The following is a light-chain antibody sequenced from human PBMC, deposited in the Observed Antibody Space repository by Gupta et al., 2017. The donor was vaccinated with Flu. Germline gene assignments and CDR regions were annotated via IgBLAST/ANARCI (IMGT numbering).Light chain of an antibody. Sequence: SYEVTQPPSVSVSPGQTASITCSGDKVGDKYACWYQQKPGQSPVLVIYEDNKRSSGIPERFSGSNSGNTATLTISATQAMDEAVYYCQAWDTSAAWVFGGGTKLTVL. CDR1: KVGDKY. CDR2: EDN. J-gene: IGLJ3*02. CDR3: QAWDTSAAWV. V-gene: IGLV3-1*01.